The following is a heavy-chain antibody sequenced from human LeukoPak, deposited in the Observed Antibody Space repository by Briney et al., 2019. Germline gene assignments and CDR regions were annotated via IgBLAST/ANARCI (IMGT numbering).Heavy chain of an antibody. Sequence: PSETLSLTYAVYGGSFSGYYWSWIRQPPGKGLEWIGEINHSGSTNYNPSLKSRVTISVDTSKNQFSLKLSSVTAADTAVYYCARVNWYFDLWGRGTLVTVSS. CDR1: GGSFSGYY. CDR3: ARVNWYFDL. J-gene: IGHJ2*01. V-gene: IGHV4-34*01. CDR2: INHSGST.